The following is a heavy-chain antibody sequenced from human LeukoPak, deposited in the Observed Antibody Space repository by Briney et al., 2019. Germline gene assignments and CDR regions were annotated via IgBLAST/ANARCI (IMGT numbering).Heavy chain of an antibody. CDR2: IYHSGST. CDR3: ASHLGWGYSGYENWFDP. Sequence: PSETLSLTCAVSGYSISSGYYWGWIRQPPGKGLEWIGSIYHSGSTYYNPSLKSRVTISVDTSKNQFSLKLSSVTAADTAVYYCASHLGWGYSGYENWFDPWGQGTLVTVSS. CDR1: GYSISSGYY. V-gene: IGHV4-38-2*01. J-gene: IGHJ5*02. D-gene: IGHD5-12*01.